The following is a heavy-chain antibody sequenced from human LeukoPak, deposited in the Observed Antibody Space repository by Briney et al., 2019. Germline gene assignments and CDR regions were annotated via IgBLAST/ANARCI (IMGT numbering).Heavy chain of an antibody. J-gene: IGHJ6*04. CDR1: GFIFSTYS. Sequence: GGSLRLSCTASGFIFSTYSMIWVRQAPGKGLEWVSSISSSGSTIYYADSVKGRFTISRDNAKNSLYLQMNSLRAEDTAVYYCAELGITMIGGVWGKGTTVTISS. CDR2: ISSSGSTI. V-gene: IGHV3-48*04. D-gene: IGHD3-10*02. CDR3: AELGITMIGGV.